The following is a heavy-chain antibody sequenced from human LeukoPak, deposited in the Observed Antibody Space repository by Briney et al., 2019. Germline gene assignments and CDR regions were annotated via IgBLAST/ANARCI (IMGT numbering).Heavy chain of an antibody. D-gene: IGHD3-22*01. CDR1: GFTFSNYA. CDR3: ARGSRNHYDYSGYYSY. Sequence: GGSLRLSCAASGFTFSNYAMHWVRQAPGKGLEYVSAISSNGDRTFYANSVKGRFTNSRDNSKNTLYLQMGSLRAEDMAVYYCARGSRNHYDYSGYYSYWGQGTLVTVSS. V-gene: IGHV3-64*01. J-gene: IGHJ4*02. CDR2: ISSNGDRT.